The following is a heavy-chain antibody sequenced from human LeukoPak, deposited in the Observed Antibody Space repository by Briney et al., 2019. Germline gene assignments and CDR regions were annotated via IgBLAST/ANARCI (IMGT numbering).Heavy chain of an antibody. D-gene: IGHD1-26*01. CDR1: GVRFSSFW. CDR2: IYPGDSDT. V-gene: IGHV5-51*01. Sequence: GSLEIPLKGFGVRFSSFWIGLVRQMPGKGLGGIGIIYPGDSDTRYSPSFQGQVTISADKSISTAYLQWSSPKASDTAMYYCARLRWELHSYFDYWGQGTLVTVSS. CDR3: ARLRWELHSYFDY. J-gene: IGHJ4*02.